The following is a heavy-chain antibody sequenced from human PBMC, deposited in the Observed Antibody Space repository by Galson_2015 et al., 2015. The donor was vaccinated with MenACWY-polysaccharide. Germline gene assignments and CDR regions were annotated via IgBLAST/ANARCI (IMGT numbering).Heavy chain of an antibody. CDR3: TKDFDWNDGH. Sequence: SLRLSCAASGFTFSNFWMSWVRQAPGKGLEWVASLNQDGSEKHYVDSVKGRFTVSRDNTKNSLYLQMNSLRAEDTAVYYCTKDFDWNDGHWGQGTLVTVSS. D-gene: IGHD1-1*01. CDR1: GFTFSNFW. V-gene: IGHV3-7*01. J-gene: IGHJ4*02. CDR2: LNQDGSEK.